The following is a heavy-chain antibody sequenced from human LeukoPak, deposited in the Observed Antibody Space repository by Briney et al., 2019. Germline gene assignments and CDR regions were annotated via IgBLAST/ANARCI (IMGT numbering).Heavy chain of an antibody. CDR2: IREDGNEE. CDR3: ATSTGWRFDY. V-gene: IGHV3-7*01. J-gene: IGHJ4*02. Sequence: ETLSLTCAVSGGSISSSNWWSWVRQAPGKGLEWVANIREDGNEEYYVDSVKGRFTISRDNAQNSLWLQMNSLRAEDTAVYYCATSTGWRFDYWGQGDLVTVSS. CDR1: GGSISSSNW. D-gene: IGHD2-8*02.